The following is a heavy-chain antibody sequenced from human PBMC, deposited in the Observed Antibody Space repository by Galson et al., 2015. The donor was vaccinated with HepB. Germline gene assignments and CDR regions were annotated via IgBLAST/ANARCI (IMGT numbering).Heavy chain of an antibody. Sequence: SLRLSCAASGFTFSSYAMSWVRQAPGKGLEWVSAISGSGGSTYYADSVKGRFTIYRDNSKNTLYLQMNSLRAEDTAVYYCAKAVTGYSTYYFDYWGQGTLVTVSS. CDR2: ISGSGGST. V-gene: IGHV3-23*01. D-gene: IGHD6-13*01. J-gene: IGHJ4*02. CDR1: GFTFSSYA. CDR3: AKAVTGYSTYYFDY.